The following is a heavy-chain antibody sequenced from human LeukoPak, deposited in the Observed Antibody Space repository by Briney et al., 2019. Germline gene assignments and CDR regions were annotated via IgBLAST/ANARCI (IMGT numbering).Heavy chain of an antibody. D-gene: IGHD3-22*01. CDR3: AKAELRGYLDY. Sequence: PGGSLRLSCAASGFTFNSYSMNWVRQAPGKGLEWVSSISSSGSTIYYADSVKGRFTISRDNSKNTLYLQMNSLRAEDTAVYYCAKAELRGYLDYWGQGTLVTVSS. CDR2: ISSSGSTI. CDR1: GFTFNSYS. V-gene: IGHV3-48*01. J-gene: IGHJ4*02.